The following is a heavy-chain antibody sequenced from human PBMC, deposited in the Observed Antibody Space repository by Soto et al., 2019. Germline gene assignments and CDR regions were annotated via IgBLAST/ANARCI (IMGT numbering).Heavy chain of an antibody. CDR1: GGSFSSGGYY. CDR2: IYYSGST. CDR3: VRDRRYSVGYGMDV. J-gene: IGHJ6*02. D-gene: IGHD5-18*01. V-gene: IGHV4-31*03. Sequence: PSETLSLTCTVSGGSFSSGGYYWSWIRQHPGKGLEWIGYIYYSGSTYYNPSLKSRVTISVDTSKNQFSLNLTSVTAADTAVYYCVRDRRYSVGYGMDVWGQGTTVTVSS.